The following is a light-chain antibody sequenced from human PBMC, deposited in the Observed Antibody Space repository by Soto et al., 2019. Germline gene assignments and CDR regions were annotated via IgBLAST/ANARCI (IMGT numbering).Light chain of an antibody. Sequence: IVLTQSPGTLSLSPGETATLSCRASQTVSNSFLGWYQQRPGQAPRLLMIATSKTAPGIPDRFSGSGSGTDFTLTISRLEPEDFAVYYCQQYNNWPRTFGQGTRWIS. CDR2: ATS. CDR3: QQYNNWPRT. CDR1: QTVSNSF. V-gene: IGKV3-20*01. J-gene: IGKJ1*01.